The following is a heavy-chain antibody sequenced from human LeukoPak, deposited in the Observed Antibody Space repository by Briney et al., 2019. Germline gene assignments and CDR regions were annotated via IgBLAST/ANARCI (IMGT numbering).Heavy chain of an antibody. CDR2: ISGSGGST. D-gene: IGHD4-23*01. CDR3: AKVIDFYSGSNWDF. Sequence: ETLSLTCTVSGGSISSGGYYWSWVRQAPGKGLEWFSAISGSGGSTYYADSVKGRFTISRDNSKNTLYLQMNSLRAEDTAVYYCAKVIDFYSGSNWDFWGQGTLVTVSS. CDR1: GGSISSGGYY. V-gene: IGHV3-23*01. J-gene: IGHJ4*02.